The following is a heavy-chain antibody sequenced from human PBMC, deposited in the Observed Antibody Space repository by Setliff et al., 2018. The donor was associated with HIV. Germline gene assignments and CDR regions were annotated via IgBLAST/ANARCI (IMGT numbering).Heavy chain of an antibody. Sequence: HPGGSLRLSCLASGFTFTGLTFTDYNMNWVRQAPGKGLEWVSYISSSNSIYYADSVRGRFTISRDNAKSSLYLQMTSLRAEDTAVYYCARDDYDISTGYYPDWGQGTLVTVSS. CDR3: ARDDYDISTGYYPD. J-gene: IGHJ4*02. D-gene: IGHD3-9*01. CDR1: GFTFTGLTFTDYN. CDR2: ISSSNSI. V-gene: IGHV3-48*01.